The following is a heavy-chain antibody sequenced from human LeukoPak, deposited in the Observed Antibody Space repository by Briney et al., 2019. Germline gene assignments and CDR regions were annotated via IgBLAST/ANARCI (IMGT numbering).Heavy chain of an antibody. CDR3: ARNFRMEWSYYYYYYMDV. D-gene: IGHD3-3*01. CDR1: GLSVRTNY. Sequence: GGSLTLSCAASGLSVRTNYMTWPRQAPGKGLEWVSLIHSGGLTYYADSVKGRFTISRDNSKNTLYLQMNSLRAEDTAVYYCARNFRMEWSYYYYYYMDVWGKGTTFTVSS. J-gene: IGHJ6*03. V-gene: IGHV3-53*01. CDR2: IHSGGLT.